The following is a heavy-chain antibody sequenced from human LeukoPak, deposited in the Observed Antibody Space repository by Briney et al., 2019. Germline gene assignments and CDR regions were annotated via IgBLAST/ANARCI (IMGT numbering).Heavy chain of an antibody. J-gene: IGHJ4*02. Sequence: GGSLRLSSAPSGFTPSSYAMSWVRQAPGEGLEWVSTITVSGDNTFYADSVKGRFSISRDNSKNTLYLQLNTLSPEDTAIYYCAKAPIGPNRRSYYFDSWGQGTLVTVSS. D-gene: IGHD1-14*01. CDR3: AKAPIGPNRRSYYFDS. CDR1: GFTPSSYA. CDR2: ITVSGDNT. V-gene: IGHV3-23*01.